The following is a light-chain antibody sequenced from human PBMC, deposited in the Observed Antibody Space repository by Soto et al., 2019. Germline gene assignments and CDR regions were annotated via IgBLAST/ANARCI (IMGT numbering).Light chain of an antibody. Sequence: EVVLTQSPATLSLSPGERATLSCRASQGIRNYLAWYQQKPGQAPRLPIYDASNRATGIPARFSGSGSGTDFTLTISSLEPEDFAVYYCQQRSNWPAFGQGTKVEIK. CDR2: DAS. V-gene: IGKV3-11*01. CDR3: QQRSNWPA. J-gene: IGKJ1*01. CDR1: QGIRNY.